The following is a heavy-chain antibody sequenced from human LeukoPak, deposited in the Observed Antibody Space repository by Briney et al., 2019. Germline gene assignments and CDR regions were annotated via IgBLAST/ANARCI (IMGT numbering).Heavy chain of an antibody. CDR3: AKDRGWLGPPYCGGDCYSPNFDY. D-gene: IGHD2-21*02. CDR2: ISGSGGST. J-gene: IGHJ4*02. CDR1: GFTFSSYA. Sequence: GGSLRLSCAASGFTFSSYAMSWVRQAPGKGLEWVSAISGSGGSTYYADSVKGRFTISRDNSKNTLYLQMNSLRAEDTAVYYCAKDRGWLGPPYCGGDCYSPNFDYWGQGTPVTVSS. V-gene: IGHV3-23*01.